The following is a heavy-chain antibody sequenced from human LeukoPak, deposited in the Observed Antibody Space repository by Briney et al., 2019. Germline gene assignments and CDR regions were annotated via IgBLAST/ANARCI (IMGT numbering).Heavy chain of an antibody. Sequence: GGSLRLSCAASGFTFSSYWMHWVRQAPGKGLVWVSRINSDGSSTTYADSVKGRSTISRDNAKNTLSLQMNSLRAEDTAVYYCAGGISAAGTAIDYWGQGTLVTVSS. CDR1: GFTFSSYW. CDR2: INSDGSST. CDR3: AGGISAAGTAIDY. V-gene: IGHV3-74*01. J-gene: IGHJ4*02. D-gene: IGHD6-13*01.